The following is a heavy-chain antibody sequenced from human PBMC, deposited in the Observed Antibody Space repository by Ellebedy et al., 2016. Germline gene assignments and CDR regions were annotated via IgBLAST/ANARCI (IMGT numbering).Heavy chain of an antibody. Sequence: GGSLRLSCAASGFTFSSYAISWVRQAPGKGLEWVSMSSPGGTIHYADYVKGRFTISRDNSKNTLYLQMNSLTADDTAVYFCAKSGHSYAWSYWGQGTLVTVSS. D-gene: IGHD5-18*01. CDR2: MSSPGGTI. CDR3: AKSGHSYAWSY. CDR1: GFTFSSYA. J-gene: IGHJ4*02. V-gene: IGHV3-23*01.